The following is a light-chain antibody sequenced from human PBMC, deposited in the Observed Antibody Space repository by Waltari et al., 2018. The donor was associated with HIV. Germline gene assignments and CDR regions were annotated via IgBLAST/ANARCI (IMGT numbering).Light chain of an antibody. J-gene: IGLJ3*02. CDR3: AAWDDSLSAWV. Sequence: QSVLTQPPSASGTPGQRVTISCSGSSSNIGRNYVYWYQQFPGTAPKLLIYRHNQRPSGVPDRFSRSKSGTSASLAISGLRSEDEADYYCAAWDDSLSAWVFGGGTKLTVL. V-gene: IGLV1-47*01. CDR2: RHN. CDR1: SSNIGRNY.